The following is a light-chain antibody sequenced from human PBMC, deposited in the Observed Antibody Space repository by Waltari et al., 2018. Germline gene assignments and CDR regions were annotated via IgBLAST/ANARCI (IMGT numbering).Light chain of an antibody. CDR1: QSISKY. J-gene: IGKJ1*01. CDR3: QKYGSLPAT. V-gene: IGKV3-20*01. Sequence: EIMLTHSPGTLSLSPGARATLSCRASQSISKYLAWYQQKPGQAPRLLIYDASIRATGIPDRFSGSGYGTDFSLTISRLEPEDYAVYYCQKYGSLPATFGRGTKVEIK. CDR2: DAS.